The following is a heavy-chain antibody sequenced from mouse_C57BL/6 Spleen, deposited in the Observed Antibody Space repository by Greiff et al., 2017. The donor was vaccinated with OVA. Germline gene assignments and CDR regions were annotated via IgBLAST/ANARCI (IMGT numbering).Heavy chain of an antibody. CDR2: IDPETGGT. V-gene: IGHV1-15*01. Sequence: VHLVESGAELVRPGASVTLSCKASGYTFTDYEMHWVKQTPVHGLEWIGAIDPETGGTAYNQKFKGKAILTADKSSSTAYLELRSLTSEDSAVYYCTRGRGAFYYDSSYDAMDYWGQGTSVTVSS. CDR1: GYTFTDYE. D-gene: IGHD1-1*01. CDR3: TRGRGAFYYDSSYDAMDY. J-gene: IGHJ4*01.